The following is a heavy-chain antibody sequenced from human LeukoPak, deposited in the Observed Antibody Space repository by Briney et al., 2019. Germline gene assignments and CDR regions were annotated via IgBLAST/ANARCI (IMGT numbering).Heavy chain of an antibody. D-gene: IGHD6-13*01. CDR1: GFTFSSYA. V-gene: IGHV3-23*01. CDR3: AKDPPIMWDSSRGFDY. CDR2: ISGSGGST. Sequence: PGGSLRLSCAASGFTFSSYAMGWVRQAPGKGLEWVSAISGSGGSTYYADSVKGRFTISRDNSKNTLYLQMNSLRAEDTAVYYCAKDPPIMWDSSRGFDYWGQGTLVTVSS. J-gene: IGHJ4*02.